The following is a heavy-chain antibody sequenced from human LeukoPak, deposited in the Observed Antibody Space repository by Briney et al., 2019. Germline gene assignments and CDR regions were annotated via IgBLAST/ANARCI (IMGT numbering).Heavy chain of an antibody. V-gene: IGHV1-2*02. CDR2: INPNSGGT. J-gene: IGHJ6*03. D-gene: IGHD2-2*01. Sequence: ASVKVSCKASGYTFTGYYMHWVRQAPGQGLEWMGWINPNSGGTNYAQKFQGRVTMTRDTSISTAYMELSRLRSDDTAVYYCARGPFAVPAANRYYYYMDVWGKGTTVTVSS. CDR3: ARGPFAVPAANRYYYYMDV. CDR1: GYTFTGYY.